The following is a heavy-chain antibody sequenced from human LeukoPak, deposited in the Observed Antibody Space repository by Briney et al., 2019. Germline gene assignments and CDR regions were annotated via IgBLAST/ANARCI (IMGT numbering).Heavy chain of an antibody. CDR2: ISAYNGNT. Sequence: GASVKVSCKASGYSFTSYGISWVRQAPGQGLEWMGWISAYNGNTNYAQKLQGRVTMTTDTSTSTAYMELRSLRSDDTAVYYCARFKTMVRGVISYYYYYMDVWGKGTTVTVSS. V-gene: IGHV1-18*01. CDR1: GYSFTSYG. J-gene: IGHJ6*03. D-gene: IGHD3-10*01. CDR3: ARFKTMVRGVISYYYYYMDV.